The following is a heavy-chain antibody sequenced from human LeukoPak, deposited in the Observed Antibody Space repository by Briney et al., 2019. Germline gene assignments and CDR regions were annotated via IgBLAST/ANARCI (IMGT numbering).Heavy chain of an antibody. CDR1: GGSFSGYY. J-gene: IGHJ4*02. D-gene: IGHD5-18*01. Sequence: PSETLSLTCAVYGGSFSGYYWSWIRQPPGKGLEWIGEINHSGSTNYNPSLKSRVTISVDTSKNQFSLKLSSVTAADTAVYYCARGNGYADYWGQGTLVTVSS. V-gene: IGHV4-34*01. CDR3: ARGNGYADY. CDR2: INHSGST.